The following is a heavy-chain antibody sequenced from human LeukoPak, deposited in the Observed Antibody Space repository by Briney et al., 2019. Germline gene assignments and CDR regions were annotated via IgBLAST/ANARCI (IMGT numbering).Heavy chain of an antibody. CDR1: GFTFSRCA. J-gene: IGHJ4*02. D-gene: IGHD1-26*01. CDR3: VKDLSGSYTFDY. CDR2: INDYGSRT. Sequence: PGGSLRLSCSASGFTFSRCAMHWVRPGPGKGLEYVSGINDYGSRTHYGDSAKGRFIISRDDSRNTVFPHMNSLRGDDTALYYCVKDLSGSYTFDYWGQGILVTVSS. V-gene: IGHV3-64D*09.